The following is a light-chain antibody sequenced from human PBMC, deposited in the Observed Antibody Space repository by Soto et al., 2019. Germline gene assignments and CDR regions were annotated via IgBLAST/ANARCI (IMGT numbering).Light chain of an antibody. CDR1: QSVSRK. Sequence: EIVMTQSPATLSVSPGGRATLSCRSSQSVSRKLAWYQPKPGQAPRLLIYGASTRATGIPARFRGSGSGTEFTLTISSLQSEDFAVYYRQQYNNWPRTFGQGTKVEIK. V-gene: IGKV3-15*01. CDR3: QQYNNWPRT. J-gene: IGKJ1*01. CDR2: GAS.